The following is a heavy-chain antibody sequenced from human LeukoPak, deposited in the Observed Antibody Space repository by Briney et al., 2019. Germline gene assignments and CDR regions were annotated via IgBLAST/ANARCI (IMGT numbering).Heavy chain of an antibody. J-gene: IGHJ4*02. CDR1: GYTFTGYY. CDR2: INPNSGGT. V-gene: IGHV1-2*02. CDR3: AREADTVARQFDY. Sequence: ASVKVSCKASGYTFTGYYMHWVRQAPGQGLEWMGWINPNSGGTNYAQKFQGRVTMTRDTSISTAYMELSRLRSDDTAVYYCAREADTVARQFDYWGQGTLVTVSS. D-gene: IGHD4-23*01.